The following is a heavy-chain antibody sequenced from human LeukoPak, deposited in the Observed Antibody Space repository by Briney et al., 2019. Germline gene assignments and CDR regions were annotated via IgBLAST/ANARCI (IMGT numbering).Heavy chain of an antibody. D-gene: IGHD3-10*01. J-gene: IGHJ4*02. CDR2: IYGGSNT. CDR3: ARDSGDHYGSGPFDC. Sequence: GGSLRLSCAASGFTVSSNYMSWVRQAPGKGLEWVSFIYGGSNTFYADSLKGRFTISIHNSKNTLYLQMNSLRPEDTAVYYCARDSGDHYGSGPFDCWGQGSLVIVSS. CDR1: GFTVSSNY. V-gene: IGHV3-53*04.